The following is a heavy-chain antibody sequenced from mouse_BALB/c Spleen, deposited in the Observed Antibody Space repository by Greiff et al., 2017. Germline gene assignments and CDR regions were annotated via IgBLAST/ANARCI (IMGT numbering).Heavy chain of an antibody. J-gene: IGHJ3*01. V-gene: IGHV14-1*02. D-gene: IGHD3-1*01. CDR1: GFNIKDYY. Sequence: EVQLQQSGAELVRPGALVKLSCKASGFNIKDYYMHWVKQRPEQGLEWIGWIDPENGNTIYDPKFQGKASITADTSSNTAYLQLSSLTSEDTAVYYCASGWFAYWGQGTLVTVSA. CDR3: ASGWFAY. CDR2: IDPENGNT.